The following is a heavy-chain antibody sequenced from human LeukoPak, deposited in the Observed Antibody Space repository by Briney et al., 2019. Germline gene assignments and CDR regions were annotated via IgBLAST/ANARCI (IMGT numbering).Heavy chain of an antibody. CDR3: ALTTGVGVDY. CDR2: IIPIFGTA. CDR1: GGTFSSYA. J-gene: IGHJ4*02. Sequence: SVKVSCKASGGTFSSYAISWVRQAPGQGLEWMGRIIPIFGTANYAQKFQGRVTITTDESTSTAYMELSSLRSEDAAVYYCALTTGVGVDYWGQGTLVTVSS. D-gene: IGHD4-11*01. V-gene: IGHV1-69*05.